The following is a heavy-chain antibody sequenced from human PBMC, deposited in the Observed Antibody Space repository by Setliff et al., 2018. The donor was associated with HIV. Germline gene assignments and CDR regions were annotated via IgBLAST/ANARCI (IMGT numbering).Heavy chain of an antibody. CDR3: ANLWEVGA. D-gene: IGHD1-26*01. CDR2: IRHDGNQI. CDR1: GFSVSSSY. V-gene: IGHV3-7*03. J-gene: IGHJ5*02. Sequence: GGSLRLSCAASGFSVSSSYMSWVRQTPGKGLEWVAAIRHDGNQIYYVDSVKGRFTISRDNARTSVYLEMNDLRVEDTAVYLCANLWEVGAWGQGTLVTVSS.